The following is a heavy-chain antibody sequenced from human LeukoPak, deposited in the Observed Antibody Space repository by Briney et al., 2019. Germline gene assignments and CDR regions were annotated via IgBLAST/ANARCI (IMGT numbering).Heavy chain of an antibody. J-gene: IGHJ4*02. V-gene: IGHV1-69*02. D-gene: IGHD3-22*01. CDR3: ARHSSRGHYYDFDF. CDR2: IVPVIGVA. Sequence: SVKASCKAPGDTLITHYISWVRQAPGQGLEWVGRIVPVIGVATYAQSLQSRVIITADRSTNTAYMELSSLRFEDSAVYFCARHSSRGHYYDFDFWGQGSLVTVSS. CDR1: GDTLITHY.